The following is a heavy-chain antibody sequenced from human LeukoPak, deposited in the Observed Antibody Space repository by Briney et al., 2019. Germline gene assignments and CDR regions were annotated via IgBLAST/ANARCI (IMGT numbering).Heavy chain of an antibody. CDR3: VKDRGNHVTDY. D-gene: IGHD1-14*01. CDR1: GYSISSSNW. Sequence: PSDTLSLTCAVSGYSISSSNWWGWIRQPPGKGLEWIGYIYYSGSTYYNPSLKSRVTISVDTSKNQFSLKLSSLTAADTAVYYCVKDRGNHVTDYWGQGTLVTVSS. CDR2: IYYSGST. J-gene: IGHJ4*02. V-gene: IGHV4-28*03.